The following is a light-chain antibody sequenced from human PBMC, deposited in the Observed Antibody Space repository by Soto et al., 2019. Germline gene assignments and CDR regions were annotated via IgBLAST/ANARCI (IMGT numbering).Light chain of an antibody. CDR1: QSISTW. J-gene: IGKJ1*01. Sequence: DIQMTQSPFTLSASVGDRVTITCRASQSISTWLAWYQQKPGKAPKLLIYKASSLERGVPSRFSGSGSGTEFTLTTSSLQPDDFATCYCQQYNSYATYGQGTRVEIK. CDR2: KAS. CDR3: QQYNSYAT. V-gene: IGKV1-5*03.